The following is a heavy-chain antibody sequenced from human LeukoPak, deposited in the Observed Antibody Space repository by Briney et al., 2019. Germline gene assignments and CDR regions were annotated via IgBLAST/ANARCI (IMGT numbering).Heavy chain of an antibody. D-gene: IGHD6-6*01. V-gene: IGHV1-8*01. CDR1: GYTFTSYD. CDR3: ARRYSSSSEIDY. J-gene: IGHJ4*02. Sequence: ASVKVSCKASGYTFTSYDINWVRQATGQGLEWMGWMNPNSGNTGYAQKFQGRVTMTRNTSISTAYMELRSLRSDDTAVYYCARRYSSSSEIDYWGQGTRVTVSS. CDR2: MNPNSGNT.